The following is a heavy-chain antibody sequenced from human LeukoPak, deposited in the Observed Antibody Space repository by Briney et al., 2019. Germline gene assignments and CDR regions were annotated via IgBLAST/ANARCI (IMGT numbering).Heavy chain of an antibody. Sequence: PSETLSLTCTVSGGSISSYYWSWIRQPPGKGLEWIGYIYYSGCTNYNPSLKSRVTISVDTSKNQFSLKLSSVTAADTAVYYCARASSIAAALFDYWGQGTLVTVSS. CDR1: GGSISSYY. D-gene: IGHD6-13*01. CDR3: ARASSIAAALFDY. J-gene: IGHJ4*02. CDR2: IYYSGCT. V-gene: IGHV4-59*01.